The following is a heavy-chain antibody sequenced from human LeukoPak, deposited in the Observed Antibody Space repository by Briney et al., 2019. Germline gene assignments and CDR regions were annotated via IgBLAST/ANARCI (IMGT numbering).Heavy chain of an antibody. D-gene: IGHD3-10*01. Sequence: ASVKVSCKASGYTLTGYYMHWVRQAPGQGLEWMGWINPNSGGTNYAQKFQGRVIMTRDTSISTAYMELSRLRSDDTAVYYCARGIWFGELPPFDYWGQGTLVTVSS. CDR1: GYTLTGYY. J-gene: IGHJ4*02. CDR2: INPNSGGT. V-gene: IGHV1-2*02. CDR3: ARGIWFGELPPFDY.